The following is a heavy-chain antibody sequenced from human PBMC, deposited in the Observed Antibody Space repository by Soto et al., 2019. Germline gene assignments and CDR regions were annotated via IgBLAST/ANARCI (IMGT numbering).Heavy chain of an antibody. J-gene: IGHJ6*03. CDR2: INHSGST. V-gene: IGHV4-34*01. CDR3: ARRVRAARSYYMDV. CDR1: GGSFSGYY. Sequence: SETLSLTCAVYGGSFSGYYWSWIRQPPGKGLEWIGEINHSGSTNYNPSLKSRVTISVDTSKNQFSLKLSSVTAADTAVYYCARRVRAARSYYMDVWGKGTTVTVSS. D-gene: IGHD6-6*01.